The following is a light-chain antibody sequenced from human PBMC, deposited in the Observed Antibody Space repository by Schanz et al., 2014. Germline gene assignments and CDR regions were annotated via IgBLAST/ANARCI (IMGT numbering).Light chain of an antibody. CDR3: QHYNNLRWT. CDR2: DVS. Sequence: DIQMTQSPSSLSASVGDRVTITCQASQGVSNHLHWYQQKPGKAPKLLIYDVSHLETGVPSRFSGSQSGTTFSFTISSLQPEDIATYYCQHYNNLRWTFGQGTKVEIK. CDR1: QGVSNH. J-gene: IGKJ1*01. V-gene: IGKV1-33*01.